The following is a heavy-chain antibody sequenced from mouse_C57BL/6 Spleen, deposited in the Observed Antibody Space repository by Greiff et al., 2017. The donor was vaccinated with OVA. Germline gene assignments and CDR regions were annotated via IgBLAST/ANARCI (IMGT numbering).Heavy chain of an antibody. CDR2: IYPRSGNT. CDR1: GYTFTSYG. J-gene: IGHJ2*01. V-gene: IGHV1-81*01. D-gene: IGHD2-4*01. CDR3: ARCDYDERSDY. Sequence: VQVVESGAELARPGASVKLSCKASGYTFTSYGISWVKQRTGQGLEWIGEIYPRSGNTYYNEKFKGKATLTADKSSSTAYMELRSLTSEDSAVYFCARCDYDERSDYWGQGTTLTVSS.